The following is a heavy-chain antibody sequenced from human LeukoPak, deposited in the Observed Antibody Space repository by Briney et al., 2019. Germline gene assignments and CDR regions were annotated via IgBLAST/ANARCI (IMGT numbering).Heavy chain of an antibody. CDR3: ARDQGYCSGGSCYGFSF. CDR2: IYYSGST. Sequence: PSETLSLTCTVSGGSISSSSFYWGWIRQPPGKGLEWIGSIYYSGSTYYNPSLKSRVTISVDTSKNQFSLKLSSVTAADTAVYYCARDQGYCSGGSCYGFSFGGQGTLVTVSS. V-gene: IGHV4-39*07. D-gene: IGHD2-15*01. J-gene: IGHJ1*01. CDR1: GGSISSSSFY.